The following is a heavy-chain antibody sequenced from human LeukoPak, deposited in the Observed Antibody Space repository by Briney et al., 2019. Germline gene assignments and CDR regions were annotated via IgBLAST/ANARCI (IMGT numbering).Heavy chain of an antibody. CDR3: ARDMTTGGDFDY. Sequence: SETLSLTCTVSGGSISSSSYYWGWIRQPPGKGLEWIGSIYYSGSTYYNPSLKSRVTISVDTSKNQFSLKLSSATAADTAVYYCARDMTTGGDFDYWGQGTLVTVSS. CDR1: GGSISSSSYY. D-gene: IGHD4-11*01. V-gene: IGHV4-39*07. J-gene: IGHJ4*02. CDR2: IYYSGST.